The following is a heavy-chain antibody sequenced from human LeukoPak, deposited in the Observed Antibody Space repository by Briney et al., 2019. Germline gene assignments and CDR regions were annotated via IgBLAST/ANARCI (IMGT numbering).Heavy chain of an antibody. V-gene: IGHV1-2*02. CDR1: GYTFTGYY. J-gene: IGHJ4*02. CDR3: ARILIRGYSGYYFDY. D-gene: IGHD5-12*01. Sequence: VASVKVSCKASGYTFTGYYMHWVRQAPGQGLEWMGWIYPNSGGTNNAQKFQGSVTMTRDTSISTAYMELSRLRSDDTAVYYCARILIRGYSGYYFDYRGQGTLVTVSS. CDR2: IYPNSGGT.